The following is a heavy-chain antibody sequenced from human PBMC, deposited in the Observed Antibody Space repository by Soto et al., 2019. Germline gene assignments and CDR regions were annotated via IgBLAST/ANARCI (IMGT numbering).Heavy chain of an antibody. Sequence: QVQLVPSGAEVKKPGASVKVSCKASGYPFTGYYMHWVRQAPGQGLEWMGGINPNSGGTNYAQKFQGSVTMTRDTSISTEYMGLRRLRSDDTAGYYCARAPLERIAEAVYFDYWGQGTLVTVSS. D-gene: IGHD6-13*01. J-gene: IGHJ4*02. V-gene: IGHV1-2*02. CDR2: INPNSGGT. CDR1: GYPFTGYY. CDR3: ARAPLERIAEAVYFDY.